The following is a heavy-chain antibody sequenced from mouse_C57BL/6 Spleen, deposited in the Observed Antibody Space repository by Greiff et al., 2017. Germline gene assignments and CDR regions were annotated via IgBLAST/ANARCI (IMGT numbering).Heavy chain of an antibody. CDR2: IYPSDSET. J-gene: IGHJ3*01. D-gene: IGHD3-2*02. CDR3: ARASSGYPAWFAY. V-gene: IGHV1-61*01. Sequence: QVQLQQPGAELVRPGSSVKLSCKASGYTFTSYWMDWVKQRPGQGLEWIGNIYPSDSETHYNQKFKDKATLTVDKSSSTAYMRISSLTAEDSAVYYCARASSGYPAWFAYWGQGTLVTVSA. CDR1: GYTFTSYW.